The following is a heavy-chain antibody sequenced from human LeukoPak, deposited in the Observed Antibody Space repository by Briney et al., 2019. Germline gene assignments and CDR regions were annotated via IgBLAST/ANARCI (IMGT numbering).Heavy chain of an antibody. V-gene: IGHV5-51*01. CDR2: IYPGDSET. CDR3: ARRWLKDAFDI. Sequence: GASLKISCKGAGSIFNSYWIGWVRPLPGKGLEWMGIIYPGDSETRYSPSSQGQVTISADQSISTAYLQWSSLKASDTAMYYCARRWLKDAFDIWGQGTMVTVSS. CDR1: GSIFNSYW. J-gene: IGHJ3*02. D-gene: IGHD5-12*01.